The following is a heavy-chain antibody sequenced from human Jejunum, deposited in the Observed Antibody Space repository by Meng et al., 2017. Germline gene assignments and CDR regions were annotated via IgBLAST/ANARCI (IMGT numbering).Heavy chain of an antibody. V-gene: IGHV4-4*02. CDR3: ARDWGCRDGYCFSGLLEF. D-gene: IGHD2-15*01. CDR1: GDSISSNTR. Sequence: QVQLQESGPGLVRPSGTLTLTCSVSGDSISSNTRWTWVRQPPGRGLEWIGEIYHGGDTNYNPSLTSPVTISVDKSKNQFTLRLNSVTAADTAIYYCARDWGCRDGYCFSGLLEFWGQGILVTVSS. J-gene: IGHJ4*02. CDR2: IYHGGDT.